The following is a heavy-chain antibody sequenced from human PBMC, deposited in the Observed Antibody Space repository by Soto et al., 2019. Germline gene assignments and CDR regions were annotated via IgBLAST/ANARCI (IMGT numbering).Heavy chain of an antibody. CDR3: ARHLSPGRFSPERYHWIDT. CDR2: IYQNGYS. D-gene: IGHD1-1*01. Sequence: QVQLPESGPGLLKTSETLSLTCIVSGASVSDYYCSWISQSPGQGLDGIGYIYQNGYSSYNPSLRSRATISLYTSKNQVTRNVTSVPAADTAVDYCARHLSPGRFSPERYHWIDTWCQGTRVIFSS. CDR1: GASVSDYY. J-gene: IGHJ5*02. V-gene: IGHV4-59*08.